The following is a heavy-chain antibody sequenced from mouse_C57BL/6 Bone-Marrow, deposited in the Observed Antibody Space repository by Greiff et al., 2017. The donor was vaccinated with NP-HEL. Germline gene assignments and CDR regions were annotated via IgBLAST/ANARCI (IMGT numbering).Heavy chain of an antibody. CDR1: GFNITDDY. V-gene: IGHV14-4*01. CDR3: TTFYYGSSFAY. Sequence: EVQLQQSGAELVRPGASVKLSCTASGFNITDDYMHWVKQRPEQGLEWIGWIDPENGDTEYASKFQGKATITADTSSNTAYLQLSSLTSEDTAVYYCTTFYYGSSFAYWGQGTLVTVSA. J-gene: IGHJ3*01. CDR2: IDPENGDT. D-gene: IGHD1-1*01.